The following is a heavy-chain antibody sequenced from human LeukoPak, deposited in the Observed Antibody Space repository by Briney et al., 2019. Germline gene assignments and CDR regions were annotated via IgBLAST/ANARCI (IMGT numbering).Heavy chain of an antibody. V-gene: IGHV3-30*02. J-gene: IGHJ4*02. D-gene: IGHD1-1*01. CDR3: VRDFNWSFDY. Sequence: RAGGSLRLSCGASGFTFSGHGMHWVRQTPGKGLEWVSFIRNDGNNKYYTDSVKGRFAISRDNSINTLYLQVNSLRTEDTAVYHCVRDFNWSFDYWGQGVLVTVSS. CDR1: GFTFSGHG. CDR2: IRNDGNNK.